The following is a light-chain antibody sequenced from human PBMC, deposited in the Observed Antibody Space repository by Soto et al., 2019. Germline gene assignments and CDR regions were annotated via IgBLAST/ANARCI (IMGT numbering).Light chain of an antibody. V-gene: IGKV3-20*01. CDR2: DAS. J-gene: IGKJ1*01. Sequence: EIVLTQSPGTLSLSPGERATLSCRASQSVSNNYLAWYQQKPGQAPRLLIYDASNRATGIPDRFSGSGSGTDFTLTISRLETEDFAVYYCQQYGSLPWTFGQGTKVDIK. CDR1: QSVSNNY. CDR3: QQYGSLPWT.